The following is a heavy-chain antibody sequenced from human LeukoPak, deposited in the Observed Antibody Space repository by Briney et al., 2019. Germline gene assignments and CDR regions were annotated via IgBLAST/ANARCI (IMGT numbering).Heavy chain of an antibody. Sequence: PGGSLRLSCAASGFTFSSYSMNWVRQAPGKGLEWVSSISSSSSYIYYADSVKGRFTISRDNAKNSLYLQMNSLRAEGTAVYYCARGEAGYCSSTSCYMGYYYYYGMDVWGQGTTVTVSS. J-gene: IGHJ6*02. D-gene: IGHD2-2*02. V-gene: IGHV3-21*01. CDR2: ISSSSSYI. CDR3: ARGEAGYCSSTSCYMGYYYYYGMDV. CDR1: GFTFSSYS.